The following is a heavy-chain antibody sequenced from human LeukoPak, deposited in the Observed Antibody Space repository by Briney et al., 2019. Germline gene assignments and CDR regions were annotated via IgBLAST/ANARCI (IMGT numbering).Heavy chain of an antibody. V-gene: IGHV1-2*02. Sequence: ASVKVSCKASGYTFTGYYMHWVRQAPGQGLEWMGWINPNNGGTNYAQKFQGRVTMTRDMSISTAYMELSRLRSDDTAVYYCARGGDMRVVGAFDIWGQGTMVTVSS. CDR3: ARGGDMRVVGAFDI. CDR2: INPNNGGT. CDR1: GYTFTGYY. D-gene: IGHD3-22*01. J-gene: IGHJ3*02.